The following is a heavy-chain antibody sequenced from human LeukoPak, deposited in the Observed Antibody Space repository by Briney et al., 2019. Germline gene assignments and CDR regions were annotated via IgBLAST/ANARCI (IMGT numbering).Heavy chain of an antibody. Sequence: GGSLRLSCAASGFTFSTYSMNWVRQAPGKGLEWVSSITGSSSFIYYADSVKGRFTISRDNAKNSLHLQMNSLRAEDTAVYYCARNYDSSGYGYNWFGPWGQGTLVTVSS. CDR1: GFTFSTYS. V-gene: IGHV3-21*01. J-gene: IGHJ5*02. D-gene: IGHD3-22*01. CDR3: ARNYDSSGYGYNWFGP. CDR2: ITGSSSFI.